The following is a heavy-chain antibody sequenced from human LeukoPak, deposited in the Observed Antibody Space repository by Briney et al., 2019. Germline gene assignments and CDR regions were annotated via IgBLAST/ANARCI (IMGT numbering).Heavy chain of an antibody. J-gene: IGHJ4*02. V-gene: IGHV4-59*11. CDR3: ARSSGYHSFVGYNFDY. CDR1: GGSITSHY. CDR2: IYYTGNT. D-gene: IGHD3-22*01. Sequence: SETLSLTCTVSGGSITSHYWSWIRQPPGKGLEWIGYIYYTGNTNYNPSLKSRVTISVDTSKNQFSLKMTSVTAADTAVYYCARSSGYHSFVGYNFDYWGQGTLVTVSS.